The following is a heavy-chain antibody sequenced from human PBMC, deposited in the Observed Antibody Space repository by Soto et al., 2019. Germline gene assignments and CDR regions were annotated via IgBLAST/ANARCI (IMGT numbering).Heavy chain of an antibody. D-gene: IGHD5-18*01. CDR3: ARNLGADTAMDLDY. Sequence: PGGSLRLSCAASGFTFSSYGMHWVRQAPGKGLEWVAVIWYDGSNKYYADSVKGRFTISRDNSKNTLYLQMNSLRAEDTAVYYCARNLGADTAMDLDYWGQGTLVTVSS. CDR1: GFTFSSYG. J-gene: IGHJ4*02. V-gene: IGHV3-33*01. CDR2: IWYDGSNK.